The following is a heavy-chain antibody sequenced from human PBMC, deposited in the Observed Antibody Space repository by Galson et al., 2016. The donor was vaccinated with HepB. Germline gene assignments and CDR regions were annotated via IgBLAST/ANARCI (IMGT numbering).Heavy chain of an antibody. CDR1: GYNFIGNA. CDR3: AKGLRALRAFDM. V-gene: IGHV1-2*02. Sequence: SVKVSCKASGYNFIGNAIYWVRQAPGQGPEWMGWINPYSGGSNSAQKFQGRFTMTTDTSVSTAYMELRSLRSDDTAVYYCAKGLRALRAFDMWGQGTMVSVSS. CDR2: INPYSGGS. D-gene: IGHD3-16*01. J-gene: IGHJ3*02.